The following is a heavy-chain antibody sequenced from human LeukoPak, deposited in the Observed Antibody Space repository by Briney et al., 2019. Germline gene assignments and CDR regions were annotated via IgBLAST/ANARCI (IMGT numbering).Heavy chain of an antibody. CDR2: ISYSGNT. Sequence: SETLSLTCSVSGGSITSYYWSWVRQPPGKGLEWIGYISYSGNTNYNPSLKSRVTISVDTSKNQFSLKMTSVTAADTAMYYCARAGGDISSSQDLDYWGRGTLVTVSS. CDR1: GGSITSYY. V-gene: IGHV4-59*01. CDR3: ARAGGDISSSQDLDY. D-gene: IGHD6-6*01. J-gene: IGHJ4*02.